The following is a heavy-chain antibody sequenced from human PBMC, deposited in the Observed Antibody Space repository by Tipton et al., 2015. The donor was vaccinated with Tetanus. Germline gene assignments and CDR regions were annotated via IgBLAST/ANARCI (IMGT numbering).Heavy chain of an antibody. D-gene: IGHD3-16*02. CDR1: GYTLTSYH. CDR3: ARDAGPDYIWGNYRFPFDY. J-gene: IGHJ4*02. V-gene: IGHV1-18*04. Sequence: QVQLVQSGPEVKKPGASVKVSCKASGYTLTSYHMHWVRQAPGQGLEWMGWISGDGKTHYAQKFQGRVQLSADPYSNTAYLEVRSLTSDDTAVYFCARDAGPDYIWGNYRFPFDYWGQGTMVTVSS. CDR2: ISGDGKT.